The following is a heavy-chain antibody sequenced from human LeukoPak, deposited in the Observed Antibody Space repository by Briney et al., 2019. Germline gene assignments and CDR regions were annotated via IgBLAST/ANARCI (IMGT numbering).Heavy chain of an antibody. CDR2: MNPNSGNT. V-gene: IGHV1-8*03. D-gene: IGHD2-15*01. J-gene: IGHJ4*02. CDR3: ARASYGPYSPIS. CDR1: GYTFTSYD. Sequence: ASVKVSCKASGYTFTSYDINWVRQATGQGLEWMGWMNPNSGNTGYAQKFQGRVTITRNTSISTAYMELSSLRSEDTAVYYCARASYGPYSPISWGQGTLVTVSS.